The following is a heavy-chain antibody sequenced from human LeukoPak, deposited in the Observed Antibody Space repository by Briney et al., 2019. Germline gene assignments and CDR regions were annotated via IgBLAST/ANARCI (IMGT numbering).Heavy chain of an antibody. Sequence: SETLSLTCAVYGGSFSGYYWSWIRQPPGKGLEWIGEINHSGSTNYNSSLKSRVTISVDTSKNQFSLKLSSVTAADTAVYYCASDDYGDHYWGQGTLVTVSS. V-gene: IGHV4-34*01. CDR1: GGSFSGYY. J-gene: IGHJ4*02. D-gene: IGHD4-17*01. CDR2: INHSGST. CDR3: ASDDYGDHY.